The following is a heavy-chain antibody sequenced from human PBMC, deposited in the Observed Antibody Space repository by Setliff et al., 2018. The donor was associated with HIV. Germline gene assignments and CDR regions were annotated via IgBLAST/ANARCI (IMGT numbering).Heavy chain of an antibody. V-gene: IGHV1-2*06. CDR3: ARRVPPIPSGDLDY. D-gene: IGHD4-17*01. CDR2: ISPNNFNT. CDR1: GYTFDGHY. J-gene: IGHJ4*02. Sequence: ASVKVSCKTSGYTFDGHYLHWVRQAPGQGLEWMGRISPNNFNTQYAKNFQGRVTMTRDTSISTAYMDLSRLRSDDTAVYYCARRVPPIPSGDLDYWGQGTLVTVSS.